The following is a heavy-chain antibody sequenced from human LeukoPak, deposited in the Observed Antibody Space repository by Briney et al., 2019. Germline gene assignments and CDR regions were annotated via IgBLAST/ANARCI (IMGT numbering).Heavy chain of an antibody. D-gene: IGHD1-7*01. J-gene: IGHJ4*02. CDR1: GFTFSSYA. CDR2: ISSNGGST. CDR3: ARGNYGQTRTYYFDY. Sequence: GGSLRLSCAASGFTFSSYAMHWVRQAPGKGLEYVSAISSNGGSTYYANSVKGRFTISRDNSKNTLYLQMGSLRAEDMAVYYCARGNYGQTRTYYFDYWGQGTLVTVSS. V-gene: IGHV3-64*01.